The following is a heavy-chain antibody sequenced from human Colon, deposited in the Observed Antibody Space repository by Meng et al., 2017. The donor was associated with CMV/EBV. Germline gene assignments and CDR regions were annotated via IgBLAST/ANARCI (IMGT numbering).Heavy chain of an antibody. Sequence: VTLGESGGGLVKPGGSLRLSGVASGFNFNDYYMNWFRRAPGKGLEWISYITSDTPYRLYSESVQGRFTISRDNAKNSLFLQMNSLRAEDTAVYYCAPYATSWSFEHWGQGTLVTVSS. J-gene: IGHJ4*02. CDR1: GFNFNDYY. V-gene: IGHV3-11*05. CDR2: ITSDTPYR. CDR3: APYATSWSFEH. D-gene: IGHD2-2*01.